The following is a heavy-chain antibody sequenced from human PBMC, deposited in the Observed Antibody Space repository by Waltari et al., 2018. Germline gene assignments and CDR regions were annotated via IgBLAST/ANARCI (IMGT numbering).Heavy chain of an antibody. CDR3: ATHSGSYPRFYYYGMDV. Sequence: QVQLAQSGAEVKKPGASVKVSCKVSGYTLTELSMPWVRPAPGKGVEWMGGFDPEDGETIYAQKFQGRVTMTEDTSTDTAYMELSSLRSEDTAVYYCATHSGSYPRFYYYGMDVWGQGTTVTVSS. J-gene: IGHJ6*02. D-gene: IGHD1-26*01. CDR1: GYTLTELS. V-gene: IGHV1-24*01. CDR2: FDPEDGET.